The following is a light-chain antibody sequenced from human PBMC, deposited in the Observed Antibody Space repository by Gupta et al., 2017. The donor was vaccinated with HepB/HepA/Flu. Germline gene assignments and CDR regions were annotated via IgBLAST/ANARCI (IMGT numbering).Light chain of an antibody. CDR2: AAS. CDR1: QDISTW. J-gene: IGKJ4*01. V-gene: IGKV1D-16*01. CDR3: QHYKSYPLS. Sequence: DIQMTQSPSSLSASVGDRVTITCRASQDISTWLAWYQQKPEQAPKSLIYAASNLQSGVPSRFSGSGSGTDFTLTISSLQPEDSATYYCQHYKSYPLSFGGGTKVVIK.